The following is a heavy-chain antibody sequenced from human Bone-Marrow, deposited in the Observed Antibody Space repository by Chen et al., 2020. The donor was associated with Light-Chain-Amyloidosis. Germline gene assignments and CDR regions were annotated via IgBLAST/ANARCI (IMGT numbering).Heavy chain of an antibody. Sequence: EVQVLESGGGLVQPGGSLRLSCAASGFTFSSYAMSWVRQAPGKGLDWVSAINGGGDKTIYTDSVKGWFTISRDNSKNMLYLQMNSLRAEDTAVYYCATGGLSTRRFDPWGQGTLVTVSS. CDR3: ATGGLSTRRFDP. V-gene: IGHV3-23*01. J-gene: IGHJ5*02. D-gene: IGHD1-1*01. CDR1: GFTFSSYA. CDR2: INGGGDKT.